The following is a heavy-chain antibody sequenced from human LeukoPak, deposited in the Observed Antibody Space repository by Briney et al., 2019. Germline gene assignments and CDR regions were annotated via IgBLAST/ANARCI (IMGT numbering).Heavy chain of an antibody. J-gene: IGHJ4*02. CDR2: IYYSGST. V-gene: IGHV4-59*01. CDR3: ARGFDYDILTGYLPFDY. Sequence: PSETLSLTCTVSGGSISSYYWSWIRQPPGKGLEWIGYIYYSGSTNYNPSLKSRVTISVDTSKNQFSLKLSSVTAADTAVYYCARGFDYDILTGYLPFDYWGQGTLVTVSS. CDR1: GGSISSYY. D-gene: IGHD3-9*01.